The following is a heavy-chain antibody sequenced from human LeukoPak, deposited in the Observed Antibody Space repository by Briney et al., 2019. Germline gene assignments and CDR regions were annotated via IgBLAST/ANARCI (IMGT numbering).Heavy chain of an antibody. CDR1: GYTFTGYY. CDR3: ARANPGATIKGY. Sequence: ASVKVSCKASGYTFTGYYMHWVRQAPAQGLEWMGWINPNSGGTNYAQKFQGRVTVTRDTSISTAYMELSRLRSDDTAVYYCARANPGATIKGYWGQGTLVTVSS. V-gene: IGHV1-2*02. J-gene: IGHJ4*02. CDR2: INPNSGGT. D-gene: IGHD5-12*01.